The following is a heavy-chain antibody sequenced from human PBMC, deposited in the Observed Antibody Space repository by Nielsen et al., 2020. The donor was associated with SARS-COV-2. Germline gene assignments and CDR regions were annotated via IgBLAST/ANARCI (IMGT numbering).Heavy chain of an antibody. V-gene: IGHV4-59*08. CDR2: IYYSGST. CDR3: ARTITIFGVVIRGSMDV. J-gene: IGHJ6*02. Sequence: SETLSLTCTVSGGSISSYYWSWIRQPPGKGLEWIGYIYYSGSTNYNPSLKSRVTISVDTSKNQFSLKLSSVTAAGTAVYYCARTITIFGVVIRGSMDVWGQGTTVTVSS. D-gene: IGHD3-3*01. CDR1: GGSISSYY.